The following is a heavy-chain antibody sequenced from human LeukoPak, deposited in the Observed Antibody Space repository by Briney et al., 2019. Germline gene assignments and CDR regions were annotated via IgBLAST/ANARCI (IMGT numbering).Heavy chain of an antibody. V-gene: IGHV1-24*01. CDR1: GYTLTELS. Sequence: ASVKVSCKVSGYTLTELSMHWVRQAPGKGLEWMGGFDPEDGETIYAQKFQGRVTMTEDTSTDTAYVELSSLRSEDTAVYYCATPGPDWGDAFDIWGQGTMVTVSS. D-gene: IGHD3/OR15-3a*01. CDR2: FDPEDGET. J-gene: IGHJ3*02. CDR3: ATPGPDWGDAFDI.